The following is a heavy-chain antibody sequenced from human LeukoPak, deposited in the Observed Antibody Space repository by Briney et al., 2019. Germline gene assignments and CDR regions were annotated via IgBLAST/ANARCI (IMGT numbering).Heavy chain of an antibody. CDR1: GFTFSSYA. Sequence: GGSLRLSCAASGFTFSSYAMHWVRQAPGKGLEWVAVISYDGSNKYYADSVKGRFTISRDNAKNSLYLQMNSLRAEDTALYYCARDFKGSSILRAFDIWGQGTMVTVSS. D-gene: IGHD1-26*01. V-gene: IGHV3-30*04. CDR2: ISYDGSNK. CDR3: ARDFKGSSILRAFDI. J-gene: IGHJ3*02.